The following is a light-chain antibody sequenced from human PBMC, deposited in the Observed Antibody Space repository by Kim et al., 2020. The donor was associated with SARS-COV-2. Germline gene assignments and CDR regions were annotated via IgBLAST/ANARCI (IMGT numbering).Light chain of an antibody. CDR3: QQRTNWPPFT. CDR1: QSVSNF. CDR2: DAS. J-gene: IGKJ2*01. V-gene: IGKV3-11*01. Sequence: EIVLTQFPATLSLSPGETATLSCRASQSVSNFLAWYQQKPGQAPRLLIYDASNRAPGIPARFSASGSGTDFTLTISSLEPEDFAVYYCQQRTNWPPFTFGQGTKVDIK.